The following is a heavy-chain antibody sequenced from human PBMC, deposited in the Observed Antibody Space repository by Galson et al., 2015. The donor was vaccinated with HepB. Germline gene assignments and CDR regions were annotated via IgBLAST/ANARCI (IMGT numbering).Heavy chain of an antibody. Sequence: SLRLSCAASGFTFSTYSMNWVRQAPGKGLEWVSFINGGSNTIYYADSVKGRFTISRDNAKSSLYLQMSSLRGEDTAVYYCARDKTSNTYPDYWGQGTLVTVSS. CDR1: GFTFSTYS. J-gene: IGHJ4*02. V-gene: IGHV3-48*01. CDR3: ARDKTSNTYPDY. CDR2: INGGSNTI.